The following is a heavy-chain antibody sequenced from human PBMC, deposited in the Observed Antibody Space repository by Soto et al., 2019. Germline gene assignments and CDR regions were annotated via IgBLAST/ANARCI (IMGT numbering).Heavy chain of an antibody. CDR1: GFTFSSYA. J-gene: IGHJ4*02. V-gene: IGHV3-30-3*01. D-gene: IGHD3-22*01. CDR3: ARDPRPYYYDGSGYVPYYFDY. CDR2: ISYDGSNK. Sequence: QVQLVESGGGVVQPGRSLRLSCAASGFTFSSYAMHWVRQAPGKGLEWVAVISYDGSNKYYADSVKGRFTISRDNSKNAMYMQMNGLRAEDTAVYYCARDPRPYYYDGSGYVPYYFDYWGQGTLVTVSS.